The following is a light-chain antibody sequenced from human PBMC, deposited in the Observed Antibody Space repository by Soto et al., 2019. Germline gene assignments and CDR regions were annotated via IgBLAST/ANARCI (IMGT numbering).Light chain of an antibody. CDR2: EVR. CDR1: SSDVGSYNR. J-gene: IGLJ1*01. CDR3: SSYTSSSTFV. Sequence: QSLLTQPPSGYGSPGQSVTISCTGTSSDVGSYNRVSWYQQPPGTAPKLMIYEVRNRPSGVPDRFSGSKSGNTASLTISGLQAEDEADYYCSSYTSSSTFVFGTGTKVTVL. V-gene: IGLV2-18*02.